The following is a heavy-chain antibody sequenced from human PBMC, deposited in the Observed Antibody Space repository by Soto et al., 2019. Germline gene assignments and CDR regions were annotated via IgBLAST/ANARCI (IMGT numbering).Heavy chain of an antibody. V-gene: IGHV1-18*01. D-gene: IGHD6-19*01. J-gene: IGHJ5*02. CDR2: ISAYNGNT. Sequence: GASVKVSCKASGSTFTSYGISWVRQAPGQGLEWMGWISAYNGNTNYAQKLQGRVTMTTDTSTSTAYMELRSLRSDDTAVYYCARDRSIEVAGSLSWFDPWGQGTLVTVSS. CDR1: GSTFTSYG. CDR3: ARDRSIEVAGSLSWFDP.